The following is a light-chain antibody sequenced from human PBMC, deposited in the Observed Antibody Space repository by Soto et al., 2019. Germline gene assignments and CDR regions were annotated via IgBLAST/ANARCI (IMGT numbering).Light chain of an antibody. J-gene: IGKJ2*01. Sequence: EIVMTQSPATLSVSPGERATLSCRASQRVSTNLAWYQQKPGQAPRLLIYGASTRATGIPGRFSGSGAETEFTLTISNLQSEDFAVYSCQQYSDWPPTYTFGQGTKLEIK. CDR2: GAS. V-gene: IGKV3-15*01. CDR3: QQYSDWPPTYT. CDR1: QRVSTN.